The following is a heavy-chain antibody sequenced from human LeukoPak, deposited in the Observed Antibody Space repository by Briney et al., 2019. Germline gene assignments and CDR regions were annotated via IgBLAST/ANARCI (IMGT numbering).Heavy chain of an antibody. D-gene: IGHD2-15*01. CDR2: ISGSSYYI. Sequence: GGSLRLSCAASGFTFSSYTINWVRQAPGKVLEWVSSISGSSYYIYYADSVRGRFTISRDNAKNTVHLQMNSLRAEDTAVYYCTGSSPGPNAFDIWGQGTMVTVSS. CDR1: GFTFSSYT. CDR3: TGSSPGPNAFDI. J-gene: IGHJ3*02. V-gene: IGHV3-21*01.